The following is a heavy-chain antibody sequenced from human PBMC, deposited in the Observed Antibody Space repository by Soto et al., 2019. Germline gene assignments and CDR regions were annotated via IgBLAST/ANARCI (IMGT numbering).Heavy chain of an antibody. Sequence: PGGSLRLSCAASGFTFSNAWMNWVRQAPGKGLEWVGRIKSKTDGGTTDYAAPVKGRFTISRDDSKNTLYLQMNSLKTEDTAVYYCTSSIAAAGKGNYSCYGMDVWGQGTTVTVSS. CDR1: GFTFSNAW. CDR2: IKSKTDGGTT. J-gene: IGHJ6*02. CDR3: TSSIAAAGKGNYSCYGMDV. V-gene: IGHV3-15*07. D-gene: IGHD6-13*01.